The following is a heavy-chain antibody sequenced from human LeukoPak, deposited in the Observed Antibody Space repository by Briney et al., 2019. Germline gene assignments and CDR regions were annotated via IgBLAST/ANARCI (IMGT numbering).Heavy chain of an antibody. CDR3: ASISGASWGDY. V-gene: IGHV3-30-3*01. D-gene: IGHD3-16*01. CDR2: ISYDGNNK. Sequence: GGSLRLSCAASGFTFSTYALHWVRQAPGKGLEWVAVISYDGNNKYYVDSVKGRFTISRDNSKSTLYLQMNSLRAEDTAVYFCASISGASWGDYWGQGTLVTVSS. CDR1: GFTFSTYA. J-gene: IGHJ4*02.